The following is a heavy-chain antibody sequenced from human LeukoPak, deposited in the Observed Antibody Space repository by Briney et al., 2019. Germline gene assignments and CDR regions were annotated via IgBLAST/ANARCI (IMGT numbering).Heavy chain of an antibody. CDR2: IYHSGST. CDR1: GYSISSGYY. V-gene: IGHV4-38-2*01. J-gene: IGHJ5*02. D-gene: IGHD1-26*01. CDR3: ARAQVGATDWFDP. Sequence: PSETLSLTCAVSGYSISSGYYWGWIRQPPGKGLEWIGSIYHSGSTYYNPSLKSRVTISVDTSKNQISLKLSSVTAADTAVYYCARAQVGATDWFDPWGQGTLVTVSS.